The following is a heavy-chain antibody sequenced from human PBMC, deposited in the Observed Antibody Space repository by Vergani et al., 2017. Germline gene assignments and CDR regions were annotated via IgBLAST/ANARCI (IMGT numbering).Heavy chain of an antibody. D-gene: IGHD5-18*01. J-gene: IGHJ6*03. V-gene: IGHV3-30*18. Sequence: QVQLVESGGGVVQPGRSLRLSCAASGFTFSSYGMHWVRQAPGKGLEWVAVISYDGSNKYYADSVKCRFTISRDNSKNTLYLQMNSLRAEDTAVYYCAKGRPAMVVGYMDVWGKGTTVTVSS. CDR1: GFTFSSYG. CDR2: ISYDGSNK. CDR3: AKGRPAMVVGYMDV.